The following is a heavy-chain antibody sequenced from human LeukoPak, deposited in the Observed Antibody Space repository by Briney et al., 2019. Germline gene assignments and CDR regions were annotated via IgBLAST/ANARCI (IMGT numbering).Heavy chain of an antibody. J-gene: IGHJ4*02. CDR2: ISSSGSTI. CDR1: GFTFSSYE. D-gene: IGHD6-13*01. Sequence: GGSLRLSCTASGFTFSSYEMNWVRQAPGRGLEWVPYISSSGSTIYYADSVKGRFTISRDNAKNSLYLQMNSLRAEDTAVYYCARISGAAAQHFDYWGQGTLVTVSS. CDR3: ARISGAAAQHFDY. V-gene: IGHV3-48*03.